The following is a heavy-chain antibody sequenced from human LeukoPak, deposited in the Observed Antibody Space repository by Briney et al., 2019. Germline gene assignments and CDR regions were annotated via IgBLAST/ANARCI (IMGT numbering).Heavy chain of an antibody. CDR2: INAGNGNT. CDR3: ARDLTALGYGDYYNWFDP. J-gene: IGHJ5*02. Sequence: ASVKVSCKASGYTFTSYAMHWVRQAPGQRLEWMGWINAGNGNTKYSQKFQGRVTITRDTSASTAYMELSSLRSEDTAVYYCARDLTALGYGDYYNWFDPWGQGTLVTVSS. D-gene: IGHD4-17*01. CDR1: GYTFTSYA. V-gene: IGHV1-3*01.